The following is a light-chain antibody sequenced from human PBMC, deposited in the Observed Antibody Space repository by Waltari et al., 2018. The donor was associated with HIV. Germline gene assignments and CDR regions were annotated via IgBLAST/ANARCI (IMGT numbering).Light chain of an antibody. CDR1: QNIDND. J-gene: IGKJ1*01. Sequence: DIQMTQSPSSLSASVGDRVTITCRASQNIDNDLSWYQQKAGKAPKLLIYGASTLESGVPSRFGGSGSGTEFTLTISSLQPEDSAVYYCHQSFGTWTFGQGTKV. CDR3: HQSFGTWT. CDR2: GAS. V-gene: IGKV1-39*01.